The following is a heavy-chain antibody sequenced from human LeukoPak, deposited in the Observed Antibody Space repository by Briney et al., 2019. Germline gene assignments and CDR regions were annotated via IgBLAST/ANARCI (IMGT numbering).Heavy chain of an antibody. V-gene: IGHV3-64*01. D-gene: IGHD6-19*01. CDR3: AKVPLYSSGWYGLLDY. J-gene: IGHJ4*02. CDR2: ISSNGGST. Sequence: PGGSLRLSCAASGFTFSSYAMHWVRQAPGKGLEYVSAISSNGGSTYYANSVKGRFTISRDNSKNTLYLQMGSLRAEDTAVYYCAKVPLYSSGWYGLLDYWGQGTLVTVSS. CDR1: GFTFSSYA.